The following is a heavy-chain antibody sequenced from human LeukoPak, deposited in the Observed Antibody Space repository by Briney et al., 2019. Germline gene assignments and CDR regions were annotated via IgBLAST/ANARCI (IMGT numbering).Heavy chain of an antibody. Sequence: SETLSLTCTVSVGSISSYYWSWIRQPPGKGLEWIGYIYYSGSTNYNPSLKSRVTISVDTSKNQFSLKLSPVTAADTAVYYCAREKRYCSSPSCHRDAFDIWSQGTMVTVSS. CDR3: AREKRYCSSPSCHRDAFDI. J-gene: IGHJ3*02. V-gene: IGHV4-59*01. CDR1: VGSISSYY. D-gene: IGHD2-2*01. CDR2: IYYSGST.